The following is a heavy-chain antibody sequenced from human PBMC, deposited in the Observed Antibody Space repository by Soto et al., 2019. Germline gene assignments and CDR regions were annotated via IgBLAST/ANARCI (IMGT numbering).Heavy chain of an antibody. CDR3: ASDSRTRTNGISSAERTAGMDV. D-gene: IGHD6-13*01. CDR2: ISYDGGNK. Sequence: QVQLVESGGGVVQPGRSLRLSCAASGFTFSSYAMHWVRQAPDKGLEWVADISYDGGNKYHADSVQGRFTISRDSSRNTVYLQMISVRAEGTAVYHCASDSRTRTNGISSAERTAGMDVSCEGSTVTVS. CDR1: GFTFSSYA. J-gene: IGHJ6*02. V-gene: IGHV3-30-3*01.